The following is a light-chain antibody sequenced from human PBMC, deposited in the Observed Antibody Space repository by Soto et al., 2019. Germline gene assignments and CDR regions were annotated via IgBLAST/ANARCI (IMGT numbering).Light chain of an antibody. CDR2: GAS. V-gene: IGKV3-20*01. CDR1: QSVSSN. J-gene: IGKJ1*01. Sequence: EIVLTQSPGTLSLSPGETAALSCRASQSVSSNLAWYQQQPGQAPRLLIYGASSRATGIPDRFSGSGSGTDFTLTISRLEPEDFAVYYCQQYGSSPQTFGQGTKVDTK. CDR3: QQYGSSPQT.